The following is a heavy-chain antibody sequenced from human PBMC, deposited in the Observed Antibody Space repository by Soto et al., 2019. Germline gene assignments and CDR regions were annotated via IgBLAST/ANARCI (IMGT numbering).Heavy chain of an antibody. D-gene: IGHD5-18*01. CDR2: IHYSGST. Sequence: SETLSRTCTVSGGSISTYYWSWIRQPPGKGLEWIGYIHYSGSTNYNPSLKSRVTMLVDTSKNQFSLRLSSVTAADTAVYYCVGDRSYNYGYWWFDPWGQGTLVTVS. CDR3: VGDRSYNYGYWWFDP. J-gene: IGHJ5*02. CDR1: GGSISTYY. V-gene: IGHV4-59*01.